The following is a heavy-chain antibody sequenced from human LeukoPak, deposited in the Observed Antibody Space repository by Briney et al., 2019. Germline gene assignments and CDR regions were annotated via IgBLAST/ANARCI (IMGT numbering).Heavy chain of an antibody. J-gene: IGHJ4*01. CDR3: VKRSRDGYNSPLDN. D-gene: IGHD5-24*01. CDR2: ISGSGGET. Sequence: GSLRLSCAASRFTFSSYAMNWVRQAPGKGLEWVSQISGSGGETYYADSMQGRFTISRDNSENTLYLQMNSLRAEDTAVYYCVKRSRDGYNSPLDNWGQGTLVTVSS. V-gene: IGHV3-23*01. CDR1: RFTFSSYA.